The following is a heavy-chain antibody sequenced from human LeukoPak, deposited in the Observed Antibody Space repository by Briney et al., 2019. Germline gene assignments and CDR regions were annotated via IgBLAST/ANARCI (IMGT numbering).Heavy chain of an antibody. J-gene: IGHJ4*02. CDR2: IKQDGSEK. CDR3: ARVLYGSAQFHPYFDF. V-gene: IGHV3-7*04. Sequence: PGGSLRLSCAASGFTFSSYGMSWVRQAPGKGLEWVANIKQDGSEKYYVDSVKGRFTISRDNAKNSLYLQMNSLRAEDTAVYYCARVLYGSAQFHPYFDFWGQGTLVTVSS. D-gene: IGHD3-10*01. CDR1: GFTFSSYG.